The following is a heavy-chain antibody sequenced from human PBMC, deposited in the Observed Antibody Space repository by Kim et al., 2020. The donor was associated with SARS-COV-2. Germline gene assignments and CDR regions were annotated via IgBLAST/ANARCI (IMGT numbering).Heavy chain of an antibody. J-gene: IGHJ4*02. V-gene: IGHV1-46*01. CDR2: INPSGGST. D-gene: IGHD2-15*01. CDR1: GYIFTHYY. Sequence: ASVKVSCKASGYIFTHYYIHWVRQAPGQGLEWMGMINPSGGSTTYAQKFQGRVTMTSDTSTSTVYVEVSSLRSEDTALYYCGRSLGYCKEGSCHSWGQGTLVPVSS. CDR3: GRSLGYCKEGSCHS.